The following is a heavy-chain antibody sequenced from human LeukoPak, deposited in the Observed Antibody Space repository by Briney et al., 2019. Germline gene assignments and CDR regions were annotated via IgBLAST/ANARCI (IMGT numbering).Heavy chain of an antibody. V-gene: IGHV4-34*01. Sequence: PGETLTLTCAVYGGSFSSYDLTWIRQPPGKGLEWIGEINHSGSTNYNPSLKSRVTISVDTSKNQFSLKLSSVTAADTAVYYCARGYCSSTSCFRGRGNRLNWFDPWGQGTLVTVSS. CDR2: INHSGST. CDR3: ARGYCSSTSCFRGRGNRLNWFDP. CDR1: GGSFSSYD. J-gene: IGHJ5*02. D-gene: IGHD2-2*01.